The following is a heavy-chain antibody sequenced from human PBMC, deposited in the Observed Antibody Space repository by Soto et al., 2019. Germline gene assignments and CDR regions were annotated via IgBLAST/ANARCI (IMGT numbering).Heavy chain of an antibody. CDR1: GFTFSSYA. J-gene: IGHJ4*02. CDR2: VSGGGDGT. CDR3: TKGPIFGVVTHYFDS. V-gene: IGHV3-23*01. D-gene: IGHD3-3*01. Sequence: EVQLLESGGGLVQPGGSLRLSCAASGFTFSSYAMNWVRQAPGKGLEWVSSVSGGGDGTYYADSVKGRFTISRDNSKNTQYLQMNSLRAQDTAVYSCTKGPIFGVVTHYFDSWGQGTLVTVSS.